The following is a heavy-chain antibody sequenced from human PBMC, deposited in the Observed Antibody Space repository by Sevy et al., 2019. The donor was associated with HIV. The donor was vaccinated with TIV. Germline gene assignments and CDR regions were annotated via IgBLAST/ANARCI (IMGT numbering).Heavy chain of an antibody. CDR3: AKERGYCSGGSCYFASYYFDY. CDR2: IRYDGSNK. D-gene: IGHD2-15*01. J-gene: IGHJ4*02. V-gene: IGHV3-30*02. Sequence: GGSLRLSCAASGLTFSSYGMHWVRQAPGKGLEWVALIRYDGSNKYYADSVKGRFTISRDNSKNTLYLQMNSLRAEDTAVYYCAKERGYCSGGSCYFASYYFDYWGQGTLVTVSS. CDR1: GLTFSSYG.